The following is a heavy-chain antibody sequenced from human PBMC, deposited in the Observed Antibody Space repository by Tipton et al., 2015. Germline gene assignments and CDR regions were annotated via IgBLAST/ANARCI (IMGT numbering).Heavy chain of an antibody. CDR1: GFTFSSYG. V-gene: IGHV3-33*01. CDR2: IWYNGSNK. CDR3: ARESYQHTFDY. D-gene: IGHD3-3*02. Sequence: SLRLSCAASGFTFSSYGIHWVRQAPGKGLEWVALIWYNGSNKQYADSVKGRFTISRDNSKNTVYLQMNSLRAGDTAVYYCARESYQHTFDYWGQGALVTVSS. J-gene: IGHJ4*02.